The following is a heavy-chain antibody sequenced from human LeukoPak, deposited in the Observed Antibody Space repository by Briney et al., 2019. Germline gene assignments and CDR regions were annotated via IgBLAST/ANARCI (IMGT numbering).Heavy chain of an antibody. CDR2: IYYSGNT. Sequence: SETLSLTCTVSGGSINRSYYYWGWIRQPPGKGLEWIGSIYYSGNTYYNPSLKSRVTISVDTSKNQFSLKLSSVTAADTAVYYCARGREYDFWSGLGKYYYYMDVWGKGTTVTVSS. J-gene: IGHJ6*03. CDR1: GGSINRSYYY. V-gene: IGHV4-39*01. CDR3: ARGREYDFWSGLGKYYYYMDV. D-gene: IGHD3-3*01.